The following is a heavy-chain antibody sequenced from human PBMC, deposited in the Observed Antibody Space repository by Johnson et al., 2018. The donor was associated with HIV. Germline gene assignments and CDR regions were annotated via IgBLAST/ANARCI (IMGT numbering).Heavy chain of an antibody. J-gene: IGHJ3*02. Sequence: QVQLVESGGGLVQPGRSLRLSCAASGFTFDDYAMHWVRQAPGKGLEWVVFIRYDGSNKYYADSVKGRFTISRDNSKNTLYLQLNSLRAEDTALFYCANHRSTFVDAFDIWGQGTMVTVSS. CDR1: GFTFDDYA. CDR2: IRYDGSNK. D-gene: IGHD3-16*01. CDR3: ANHRSTFVDAFDI. V-gene: IGHV3-33*08.